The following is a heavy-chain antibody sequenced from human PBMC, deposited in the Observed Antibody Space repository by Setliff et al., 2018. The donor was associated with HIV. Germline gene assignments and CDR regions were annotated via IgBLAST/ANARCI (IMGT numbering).Heavy chain of an antibody. CDR2: VKSDRDGGTV. V-gene: IGHV3-15*05. CDR3: AKAHSSSWYALDY. Sequence: PGGSLRLSCAASGFTFNKAWMNWVRQAPGKALEWVGRVKSDRDGGTVDYAAPVKGRFTISIDDSRQTLYLQMNSLRTEDTALYYCAKAHSSSWYALDYWGQGTLVTVSS. J-gene: IGHJ4*02. CDR1: GFTFNKAW. D-gene: IGHD6-13*01.